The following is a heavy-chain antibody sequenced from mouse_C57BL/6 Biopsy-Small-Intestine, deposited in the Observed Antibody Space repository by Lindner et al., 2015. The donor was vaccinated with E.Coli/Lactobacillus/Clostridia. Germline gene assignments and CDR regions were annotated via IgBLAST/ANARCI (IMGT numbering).Heavy chain of an antibody. CDR3: ARNYYGSSYDYAMDY. V-gene: IGHV14-2*01. CDR1: GFNIKDYY. D-gene: IGHD1-1*01. Sequence: VQLQESGAELVKPGASVKLSCTASGFNIKDYYMHWVKQRTEQGLEWIGRIDPEDGETKNAPKFQGKATITADTSSNTAYLQLSSLTSEDTAVYYCARNYYGSSYDYAMDYWGQGTSVTVSS. J-gene: IGHJ4*01. CDR2: IDPEDGET.